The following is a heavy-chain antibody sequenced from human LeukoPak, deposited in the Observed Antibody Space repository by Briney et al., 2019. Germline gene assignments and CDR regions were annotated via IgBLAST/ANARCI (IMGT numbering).Heavy chain of an antibody. CDR3: ARAPIAAAGTPYYFDY. CDR2: ISYDGSNK. CDR1: GFTFSSYG. J-gene: IGHJ4*02. Sequence: GGSLRLFCAASGFTFSSYGMHWVRQAPGKGLEWVAVISYDGSNKYYADSVKGRFTISRDNSKNTLYLQMNSLRAEDTAVYYCARAPIAAAGTPYYFDYWGQGTLVTVSS. V-gene: IGHV3-30*03. D-gene: IGHD6-13*01.